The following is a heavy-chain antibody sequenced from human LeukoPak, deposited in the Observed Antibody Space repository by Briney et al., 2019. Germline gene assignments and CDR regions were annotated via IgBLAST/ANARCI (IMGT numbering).Heavy chain of an antibody. CDR1: GGTFSSYA. Sequence: SVTVSCKASGGTFSSYAISWVRQAPGQGLEWMGGIIPIFGTANYAQKFQGRVTITTDESTSTAYMELSSLRSEDTAVYYCARAQEMATMRGWYFDLWGRGTLVTVSS. J-gene: IGHJ2*01. CDR3: ARAQEMATMRGWYFDL. V-gene: IGHV1-69*05. D-gene: IGHD5-24*01. CDR2: IIPIFGTA.